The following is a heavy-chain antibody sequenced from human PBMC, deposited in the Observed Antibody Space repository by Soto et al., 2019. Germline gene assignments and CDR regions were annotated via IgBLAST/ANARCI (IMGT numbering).Heavy chain of an antibody. CDR3: ARAEGSGYDFNAFDI. D-gene: IGHD5-12*01. J-gene: IGHJ3*02. Sequence: SVKVSCKASGGTFSSYTISWVRQAPGQGLEWMGRIIPILGIANYAQKFQGRVTITADKSTSTAYMELSSLRSEDTAVYYCARAEGSGYDFNAFDIWGQGTLVTDSS. CDR2: IIPILGIA. CDR1: GGTFSSYT. V-gene: IGHV1-69*02.